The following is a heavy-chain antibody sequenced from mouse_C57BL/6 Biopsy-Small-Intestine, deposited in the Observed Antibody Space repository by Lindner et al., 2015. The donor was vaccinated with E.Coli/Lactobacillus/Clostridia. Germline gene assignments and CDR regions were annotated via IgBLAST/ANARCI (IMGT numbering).Heavy chain of an antibody. V-gene: IGHV5-4*01. J-gene: IGHJ4*01. CDR3: ARRENWYYAMDY. CDR2: ISDGGSFT. D-gene: IGHD4-1*01. Sequence: VQLQEVWGGLVKPGGSLKLSCAASGFTFSSYAMSWVRQTPEKRLEWVATISDGGSFTYYPDNVKGRFTISRDNAKNNLYLQMSSLKSEDTAMYYCARRENWYYAMDYWGQGTSVTVSS. CDR1: GFTFSSYA.